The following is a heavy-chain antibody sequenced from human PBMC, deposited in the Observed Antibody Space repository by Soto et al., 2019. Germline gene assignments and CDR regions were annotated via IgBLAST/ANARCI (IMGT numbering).Heavy chain of an antibody. CDR3: ARARGDYLSAFDI. D-gene: IGHD4-17*01. V-gene: IGHV4-59*01. CDR1: GGSISSYY. J-gene: IGHJ3*02. CDR2: IYYSGST. Sequence: QVQLQESGPGLVKPSETLSLTCTVSGGSISSYYWSWIRQPPGKGLEWIGYIYYSGSTNYNPSLKSRVTISVDTSKNQFSLKLSSVTAADTAVYYCARARGDYLSAFDIWGQGTMVTVSS.